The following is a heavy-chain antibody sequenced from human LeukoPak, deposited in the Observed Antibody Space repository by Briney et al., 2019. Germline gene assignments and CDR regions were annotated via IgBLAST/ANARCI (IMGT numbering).Heavy chain of an antibody. CDR1: GGSISSGSYY. CDR3: ARGLYGDYGDY. J-gene: IGHJ4*02. CDR2: IYTSGRT. V-gene: IGHV4-61*09. Sequence: SQTLSLTCTVSGGSISSGSYYWSWIRQPAGKGLEWIGHIYTSGRTNYNPSLKSRVTISVDTSKNQFSLKLSSVTAADTAVYYCARGLYGDYGDYWGQGTLVTVSS. D-gene: IGHD4-17*01.